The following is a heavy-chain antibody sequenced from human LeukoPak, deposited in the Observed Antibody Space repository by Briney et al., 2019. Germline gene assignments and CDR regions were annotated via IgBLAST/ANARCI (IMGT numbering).Heavy chain of an antibody. V-gene: IGHV3-23*01. CDR1: GFTFSSYA. J-gene: IGHJ4*02. D-gene: IGHD2-21*02. Sequence: PGGSLRLSCAASGFTFSSYAMSWVRQAPGKGLEWVSAISGSGGSTYYADSVKGRFTISRDNSKNTLYLQMNSLRAEDTAVYYCAKHPAPRGPMTHLPMTDWGQGTLVTVSS. CDR3: AKHPAPRGPMTHLPMTD. CDR2: ISGSGGST.